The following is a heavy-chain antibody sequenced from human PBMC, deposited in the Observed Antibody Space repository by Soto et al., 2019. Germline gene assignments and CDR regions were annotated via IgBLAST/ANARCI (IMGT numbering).Heavy chain of an antibody. CDR2: IYSDGST. CDR3: AKDRGIYYDSSGLDH. D-gene: IGHD3-22*01. CDR1: GLTVSSKY. J-gene: IGHJ4*02. V-gene: IGHV3-66*01. Sequence: GSLRLACAASGLTVSSKYMTWVRQAAGKGLEWVSVIYSDGSTYYADSVKGRFTVSRDNSKNTLYLQMNSLRAEDTAVYYCAKDRGIYYDSSGLDHWGQGTLVTVSS.